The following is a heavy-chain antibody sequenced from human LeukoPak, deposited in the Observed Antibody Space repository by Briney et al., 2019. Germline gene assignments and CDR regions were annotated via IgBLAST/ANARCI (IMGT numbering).Heavy chain of an antibody. CDR2: ISWNSGSI. CDR3: AKGLYGVAVAVNFDY. Sequence: GGSLRLSCAASGFTFDDYAMHWVRQAPGKGLEWVSGISWNSGSIGYADSVKGRFTISRDNAKNSLYLQMNSLRAEDTALYYCAKGLYGVAVAVNFDYWAREPWSPSPQ. CDR1: GFTFDDYA. D-gene: IGHD6-19*01. V-gene: IGHV3-9*01. J-gene: IGHJ4*02.